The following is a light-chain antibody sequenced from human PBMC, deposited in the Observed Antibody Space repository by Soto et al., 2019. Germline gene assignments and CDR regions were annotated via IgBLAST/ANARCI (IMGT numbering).Light chain of an antibody. CDR1: SSDVGNYHR. J-gene: IGLJ1*01. V-gene: IGLV2-18*02. CDR3: SSYTSSSTYV. Sequence: QSALTQPPSVSGSPGQSVTISCTGTSSDVGNYHRVSWYQQPPGTAPKLMIYEVTNRPSGVPDRFSGSKSGNTASLTISGLQAEDEADYYCSSYTSSSTYVFGTGTKVTAL. CDR2: EVT.